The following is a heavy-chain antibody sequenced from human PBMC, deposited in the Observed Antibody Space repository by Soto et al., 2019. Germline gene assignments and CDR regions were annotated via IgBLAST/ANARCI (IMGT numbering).Heavy chain of an antibody. J-gene: IGHJ4*02. CDR3: ARLGGSHPYDY. CDR2: IKQDGSEK. V-gene: IGHV3-7*03. Sequence: EVQLVESGGGLVQPGGSLRLSCAASGFTFSSYWMSWVRQAPGKGLEWVANIKQDGSEKYYVDSVKGRFTISRDNAKNSLYPQMNSLRAEDTAVYYCARLGGSHPYDYWGQGTLVTVSS. CDR1: GFTFSSYW. D-gene: IGHD3-10*01.